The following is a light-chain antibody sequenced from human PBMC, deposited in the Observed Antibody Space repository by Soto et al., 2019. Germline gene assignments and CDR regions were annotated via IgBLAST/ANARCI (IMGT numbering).Light chain of an antibody. CDR3: QSYDSSLSGVV. CDR2: DNT. J-gene: IGLJ2*01. CDR1: ISKIGAGYG. V-gene: IGLV1-40*01. Sequence: QSVLTQPPSVSGAPGQRVTLSCTGSISKIGAGYGVHWYQQLPGRAPKLLVYDNTKRHSGVPDRFSGSKSGTSASLAITGLQADDEADYYCQSYDSSLSGVVFGGGTNLTVL.